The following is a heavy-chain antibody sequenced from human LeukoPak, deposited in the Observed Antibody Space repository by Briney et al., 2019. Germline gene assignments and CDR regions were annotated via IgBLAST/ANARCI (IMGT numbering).Heavy chain of an antibody. J-gene: IGHJ5*02. D-gene: IGHD4-23*01. Sequence: SGTLSLTCTVSGGSISSYYWSWIRQPPGKGLEWIGYIYYSGSTNYNPSLKSRVTISVDTSKNQFSLKLSSVTAADTAVYYCARTRGSGYTVVGLNWFDPWGQGTLVTVSS. CDR3: ARTRGSGYTVVGLNWFDP. V-gene: IGHV4-59*12. CDR2: IYYSGST. CDR1: GGSISSYY.